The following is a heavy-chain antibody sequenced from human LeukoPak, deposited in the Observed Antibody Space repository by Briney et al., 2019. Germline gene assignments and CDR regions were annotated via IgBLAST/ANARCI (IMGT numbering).Heavy chain of an antibody. CDR2: IRTSVGST. V-gene: IGHV3-23*01. J-gene: IGHJ4*02. Sequence: GGSLRLSCVASGFTFSSYVMTWVRQAPGKGLEWVSSIRTSVGSTFYADSVKGRFTISRDNSKNTLYLQLSSLRAEDTAVYYXXXXXXXXXGGRSGWYETNDYWGQGILVTVSS. D-gene: IGHD6-19*01. CDR3: XXXXXXXXGGRSGWYETNDY. CDR1: GFTFSSYV.